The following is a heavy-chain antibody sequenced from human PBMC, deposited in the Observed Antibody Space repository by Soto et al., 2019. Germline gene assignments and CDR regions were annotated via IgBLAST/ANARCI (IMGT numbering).Heavy chain of an antibody. CDR3: TSHSPEDMIRW. Sequence: PGGSLRLSCAASGLTFSGSPLHWVRQASGKGLEWVGRIRNKANNFATAYAASVKGRFTISRDDSKNTAYLQMNSLKTEDTAVYYCTSHSPEDMIRWWGQGTLVTVSS. V-gene: IGHV3-73*01. CDR1: GLTFSGSP. CDR2: IRNKANNFAT. J-gene: IGHJ4*02. D-gene: IGHD2-15*01.